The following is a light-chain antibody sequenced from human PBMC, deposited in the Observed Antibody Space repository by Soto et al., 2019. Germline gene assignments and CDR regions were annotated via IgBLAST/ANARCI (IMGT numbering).Light chain of an antibody. J-gene: IGLJ1*01. CDR1: SSDIGDSNY. CDR2: DVS. V-gene: IGLV2-14*03. Sequence: QSALTQPASVSGSPGQSITISCTGTSSDIGDSNYVSWDQQHPGKAPKLVIYDVSNRPSGVSNRFSGSKSANTASLTISGLQAEDEADYYCSSFRSSSTSYVFGTGTSSPS. CDR3: SSFRSSSTSYV.